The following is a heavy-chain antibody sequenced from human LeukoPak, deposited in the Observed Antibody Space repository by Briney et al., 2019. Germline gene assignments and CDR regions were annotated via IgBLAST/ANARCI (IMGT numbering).Heavy chain of an antibody. CDR1: GYTFTGYY. Sequence: GASVKVSCKASGYTFTGYYMHWVRQAPGQGLEWMGWIYPNSGATKYAQKFQGRVTMTRDTSISTAYMELSRLTSDDTAVYYCGTLLSNGPFDYWGQGTLVTVSS. J-gene: IGHJ4*02. CDR3: GTLLSNGPFDY. CDR2: IYPNSGAT. V-gene: IGHV1-2*02.